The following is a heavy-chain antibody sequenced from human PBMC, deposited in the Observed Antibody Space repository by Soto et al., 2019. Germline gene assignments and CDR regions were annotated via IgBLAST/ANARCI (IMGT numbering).Heavy chain of an antibody. V-gene: IGHV1-18*01. J-gene: IGHJ5*02. Sequence: ASVKVSCKTSGYTFSNYGITWVRQAPGQPLEWLGWISLYSDGTHYAQKFQGRVSMTTDTSTTTAYMELRSLRSDDTAVYYCARVVPGAEAWFGPWGQGTLVTSP. CDR2: ISLYSDGT. D-gene: IGHD2-2*01. CDR1: GYTFSNYG. CDR3: ARVVPGAEAWFGP.